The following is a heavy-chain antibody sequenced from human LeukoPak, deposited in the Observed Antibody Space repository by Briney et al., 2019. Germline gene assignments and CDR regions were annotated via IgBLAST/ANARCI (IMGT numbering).Heavy chain of an antibody. D-gene: IGHD3-3*01. CDR3: ARAQYYDFWSGYYFDY. V-gene: IGHV1-2*02. CDR2: INPNSGGT. J-gene: IGHJ4*02. Sequence: ASVKVSCKASGYTFTCYYMHWVRQAPGQGLEWMGWINPNSGGTNYAQKFQGRVTMTRDTSISTAYMELSRLRSDDTAVYYCARAQYYDFWSGYYFDYWGQGTLVTVSS. CDR1: GYTFTCYY.